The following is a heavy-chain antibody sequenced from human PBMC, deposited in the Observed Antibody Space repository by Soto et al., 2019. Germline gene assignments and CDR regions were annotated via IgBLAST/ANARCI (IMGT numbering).Heavy chain of an antibody. CDR3: ARLVAVAGKRRSFDY. Sequence: QVQLVQSGAEVKKPGASVKVSCKASGYTFTSYYMHWVRQAPGQGLEWMGIINPSGGSTSYAQKFQGRVTMTRDTSTSTVYMELSSLRSEDTAVYYCARLVAVAGKRRSFDYWGQGTLVTVSS. D-gene: IGHD6-19*01. CDR2: INPSGGST. J-gene: IGHJ4*02. CDR1: GYTFTSYY. V-gene: IGHV1-46*01.